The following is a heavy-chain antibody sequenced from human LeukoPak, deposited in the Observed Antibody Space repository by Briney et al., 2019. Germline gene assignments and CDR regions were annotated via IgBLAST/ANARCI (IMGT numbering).Heavy chain of an antibody. CDR3: AKRRFAYGDNDY. CDR1: GFTFSSYA. Sequence: GRSLRLSCAASGFTFSSYAMSWVRQVPGKGLEWVSAISGSGGSTYYADSVKGRFTISRDNSKNTLYLQMNGLRADDMAVYFCAKRRFAYGDNDYWGQGTLVTVSS. V-gene: IGHV3-23*01. CDR2: ISGSGGST. D-gene: IGHD4-17*01. J-gene: IGHJ4*02.